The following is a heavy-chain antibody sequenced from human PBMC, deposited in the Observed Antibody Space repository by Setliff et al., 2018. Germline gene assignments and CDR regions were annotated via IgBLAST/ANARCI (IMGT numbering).Heavy chain of an antibody. CDR1: GGSISSSSYY. Sequence: SETLSLTCTVSGGSISSSSYYWGWIRQPPGKGLEWIGGIYYSGSTYYNPSLKSRVTISVDTSKNQFSLKLSSVTAADTAVYYCARDPLGEIAVAGHDAFDIWGQGTMVTVSS. V-gene: IGHV4-39*07. J-gene: IGHJ3*02. D-gene: IGHD6-19*01. CDR3: ARDPLGEIAVAGHDAFDI. CDR2: IYYSGST.